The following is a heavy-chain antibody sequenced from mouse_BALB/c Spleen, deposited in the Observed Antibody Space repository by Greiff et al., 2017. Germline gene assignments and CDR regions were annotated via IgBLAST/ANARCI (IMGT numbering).Heavy chain of an antibody. CDR3: ARRYDYAMDY. V-gene: IGHV14-1*02. Sequence: EVMLVESGAELVRPGALVKLSCKASGFNIKDYYMHWVKQRPEQGLEWIGWIDPENGNTIYDPKFQGKASITADTSSNTAYLQLSSLTSEDTAVYYCARRYDYAMDYWGQGTSVTVSS. CDR2: IDPENGNT. CDR1: GFNIKDYY. D-gene: IGHD2-14*01. J-gene: IGHJ4*01.